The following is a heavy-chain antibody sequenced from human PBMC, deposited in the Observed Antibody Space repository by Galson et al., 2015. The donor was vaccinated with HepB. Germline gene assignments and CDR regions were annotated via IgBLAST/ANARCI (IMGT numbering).Heavy chain of an antibody. V-gene: IGHV1-18*01. Sequence: SVKVSCKASGYTFTSYGISWVRQAPGQGLEWVGWISDYSGNTNYAQKLKGRVTMTTDTSTSTAYMELRSLRSDDTAVYYCARGVGVRGVIKGYYFDNWGQGTLVTVSS. CDR1: GYTFTSYG. D-gene: IGHD3-10*01. CDR2: ISDYSGNT. J-gene: IGHJ4*02. CDR3: ARGVGVRGVIKGYYFDN.